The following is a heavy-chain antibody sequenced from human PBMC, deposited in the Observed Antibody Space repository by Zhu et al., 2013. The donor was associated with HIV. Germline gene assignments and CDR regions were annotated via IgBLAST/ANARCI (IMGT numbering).Heavy chain of an antibody. CDR2: FIPIFGTT. CDR3: TRQIEGGVIGVHGMDV. V-gene: IGHV1-69*01. D-gene: IGHD3-10*01. J-gene: IGHJ6*02. Sequence: QVQLVQSGAEVKKPGSSVKVSCKASGGTFSSYAISWVRQAPGQGLEWMGGFIPIFGTTKYAEKFQDRVTITADESTHTAYMELDSLRSDDTAVYYCTRQIEGGVIGVHGMDVWGQGTAVTVS. CDR1: GGTFSSYA.